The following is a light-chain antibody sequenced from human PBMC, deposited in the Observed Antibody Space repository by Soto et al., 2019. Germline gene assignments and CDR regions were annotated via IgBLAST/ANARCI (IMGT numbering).Light chain of an antibody. CDR1: QSVSSSY. CDR3: PQYGRWWT. CDR2: GAS. J-gene: IGKJ1*01. Sequence: EIVLTQSPGTLSLSPGERATLSCRASQSVSSSYLAWYQQKPGQAPRLLIYGASSRATGLPDRFSGSGSGTYVTLTISNLEPEDCAVYYCPQYGRWWTFGQGTKVEIK. V-gene: IGKV3-20*01.